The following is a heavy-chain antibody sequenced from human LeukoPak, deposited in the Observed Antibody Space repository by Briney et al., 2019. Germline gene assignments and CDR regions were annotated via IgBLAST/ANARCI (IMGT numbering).Heavy chain of an antibody. CDR3: AKGVWTDYTITHFDY. D-gene: IGHD3/OR15-3a*01. J-gene: IGHJ4*02. Sequence: GGSLRLSCAASGFTFSSYAMSWVRQAPGKGLEWVSAISGSGGSTFYADSVKGRFTLSRDNSKNTLYLQMNSLRAEDTAVYFCAKGVWTDYTITHFDYWAREPWSPSPQ. CDR1: GFTFSSYA. V-gene: IGHV3-23*01. CDR2: ISGSGGST.